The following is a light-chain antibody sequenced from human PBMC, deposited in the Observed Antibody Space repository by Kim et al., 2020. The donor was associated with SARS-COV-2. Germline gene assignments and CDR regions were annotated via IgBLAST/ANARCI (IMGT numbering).Light chain of an antibody. CDR3: HQYGSSPWS. CDR2: DAS. J-gene: IGKJ1*01. CDR1: HSVSHY. V-gene: IGKV1-5*01. Sequence: ADVVDRFTNPCRASHSVSHYLAWYQHKPGKAPNLLGYDASSLEGGVPSRFSGSGSGTELTLTITSRQPDDFATYYCHQYGSSPWSFGQGTKVDIK.